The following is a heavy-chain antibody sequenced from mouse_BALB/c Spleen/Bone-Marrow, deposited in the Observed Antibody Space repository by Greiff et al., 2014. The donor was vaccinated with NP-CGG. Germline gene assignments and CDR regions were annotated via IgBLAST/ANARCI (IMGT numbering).Heavy chain of an antibody. D-gene: IGHD1-1*01. CDR3: AREDGLWYFDV. V-gene: IGHV1-9*01. Sequence: QVQLQQSGAELMKPGASVKISCKATGYTFSSYWIEWVKQRPGHGLEWIGEILPGSGSTNYNEKFKGKATFTVDTSSNTAYMQLSSLTSEDSAVYYCAREDGLWYFDVWGAGTTVTVSS. CDR2: ILPGSGST. CDR1: GYTFSSYW. J-gene: IGHJ1*01.